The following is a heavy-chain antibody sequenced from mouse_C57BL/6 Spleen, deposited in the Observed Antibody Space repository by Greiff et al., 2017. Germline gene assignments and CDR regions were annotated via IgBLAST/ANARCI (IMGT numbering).Heavy chain of an antibody. CDR2: IDPSDSYT. CDR3: ARPDY. Sequence: QVQLQQPGAELVRPGTSVKLSCKASGYTFTSYWMHWVKQRPGQGLEWIGVIDPSDSYTNYNQKFKGKATLTVDTSSSTAYMQLSSLTSEDSAFYDCARPDYWGQGTTLTVSA. J-gene: IGHJ2*01. V-gene: IGHV1-59*01. CDR1: GYTFTSYW.